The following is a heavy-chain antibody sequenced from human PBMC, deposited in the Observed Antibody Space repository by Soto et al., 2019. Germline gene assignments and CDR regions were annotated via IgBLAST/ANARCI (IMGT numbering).Heavy chain of an antibody. CDR1: GGSISSSSYY. D-gene: IGHD2-2*01. CDR3: ARRYGIVVVPAAIWFDP. Sequence: QLQLQESGPGLVKPSETLSLTCTVSGGSISSSSYYWGWIRQPPGKGLEWIGSIYYSGSTYYNPSLKSRVTISVDTSKNQFSLKLSSVTAADTAVYYCARRYGIVVVPAAIWFDPWGQGTLVTVSS. CDR2: IYYSGST. J-gene: IGHJ5*02. V-gene: IGHV4-39*01.